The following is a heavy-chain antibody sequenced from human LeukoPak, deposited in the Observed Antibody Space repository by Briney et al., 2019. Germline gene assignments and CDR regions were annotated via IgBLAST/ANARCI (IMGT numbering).Heavy chain of an antibody. CDR3: AKGIAYGDYPYYFDY. V-gene: IGHV3-23*01. Sequence: GGSLRLSCAASGFTFSSYAMSWVRQAPGKGLEWVSAISGSGGSTYYADSVKGRFTISRGNSKNTLYLQMNSLRAEDTAVYYCAKGIAYGDYPYYFDYWGQGTLVTVSS. CDR2: ISGSGGST. CDR1: GFTFSSYA. J-gene: IGHJ4*02. D-gene: IGHD4-17*01.